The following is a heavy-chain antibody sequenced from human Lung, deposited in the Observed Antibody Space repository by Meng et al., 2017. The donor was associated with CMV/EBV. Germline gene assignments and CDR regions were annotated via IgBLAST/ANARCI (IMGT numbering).Heavy chain of an antibody. J-gene: IGHJ4*02. D-gene: IGHD1-1*01. CDR3: ASWNDIDDYMYSFDY. CDR2: ISGTSDYT. Sequence: ESLKISCAGSGLSFNRHSLNWVRQTPGKGLEWVSRISGTSDYTWYADSVKGRFTISRDNARSSLYLQMNSLRPEDTAVYYCASWNDIDDYMYSFDYWGQGVXVTGSS. CDR1: GLSFNRHS. V-gene: IGHV3-21*06.